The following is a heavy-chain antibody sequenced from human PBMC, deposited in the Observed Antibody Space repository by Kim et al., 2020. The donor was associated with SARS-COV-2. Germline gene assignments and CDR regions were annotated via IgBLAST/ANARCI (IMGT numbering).Heavy chain of an antibody. CDR1: GGSFSGYY. CDR3: ARGVRYYYDSSGYLKDYYYYYYMDV. J-gene: IGHJ6*03. V-gene: IGHV4-34*01. Sequence: SETLSLTCAVYGGSFSGYYWSWIRQPPGKGLEWIGEINHSGSTNYNPSLKSRVTISVDTSKNQFSLKLSSVTAADTAVYYCARGVRYYYDSSGYLKDYYYYYYMDVWGKGTTVTVSS. CDR2: INHSGST. D-gene: IGHD3-22*01.